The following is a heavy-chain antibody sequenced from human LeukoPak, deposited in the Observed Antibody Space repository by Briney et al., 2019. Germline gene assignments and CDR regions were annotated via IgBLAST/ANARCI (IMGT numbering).Heavy chain of an antibody. CDR2: INHSGST. CDR3: ARGRGSYYDILTGYYKRALYFDY. V-gene: IGHV4-34*01. Sequence: SETLSLTCAVYGGSFSGHYWSWIRQPPGKGLEWIGEINHSGSTNYNPSLKSRVTISVDTSKNQFSLKLSSVTAADTAVYYCARGRGSYYDILTGYYKRALYFDYWGQGTLVTVSS. CDR1: GGSFSGHY. D-gene: IGHD3-9*01. J-gene: IGHJ4*02.